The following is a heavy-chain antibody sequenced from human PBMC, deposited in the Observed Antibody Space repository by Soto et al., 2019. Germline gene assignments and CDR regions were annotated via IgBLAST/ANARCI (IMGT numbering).Heavy chain of an antibody. D-gene: IGHD3-16*01. CDR3: ARRWGDYFDY. V-gene: IGHV4-39*07. J-gene: IGHJ4*02. CDR1: GGSISSSSYY. CDR2: IYYSGSA. Sequence: PSETLSLTCTVSGGSISSSSYYWGWIRQPPGKGLEWIGNIYYSGSAYYNPSLRSRLTMSVDTSKNQFSLNLSSVTAADTAVYYCARRWGDYFDYWGQGTLVTVSS.